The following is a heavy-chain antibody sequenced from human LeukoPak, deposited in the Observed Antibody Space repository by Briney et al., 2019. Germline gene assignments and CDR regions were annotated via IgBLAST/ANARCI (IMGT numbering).Heavy chain of an antibody. V-gene: IGHV4-59*01. CDR3: ARATTDALSGHYTGGYYYVDV. J-gene: IGHJ6*03. D-gene: IGHD3-3*01. Sequence: SETLSLTCTVSGGSISSYYWSWIRQPPGKGLECIGYINYSGSTNYNPSLKSRVTIFLDTSKNQISLELSSLTSADTAVYFCARATTDALSGHYTGGYYYVDVWGKGTTVTVSS. CDR1: GGSISSYY. CDR2: INYSGST.